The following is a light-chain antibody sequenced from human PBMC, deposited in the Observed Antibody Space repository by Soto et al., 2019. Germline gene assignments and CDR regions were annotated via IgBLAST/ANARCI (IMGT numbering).Light chain of an antibody. CDR3: QKYNSAVDT. CDR1: QAIRND. Sequence: DIQMTHSPSSLSASVGDRVTITCRASQAIRNDLGWYQQKPAKAPKRLIYAASNLQSGVPSRFSGSGSGTDFTLTISSLQPEDVATYYCQKYNSAVDTFGGGTKVDI. CDR2: AAS. V-gene: IGKV1-17*01. J-gene: IGKJ4*01.